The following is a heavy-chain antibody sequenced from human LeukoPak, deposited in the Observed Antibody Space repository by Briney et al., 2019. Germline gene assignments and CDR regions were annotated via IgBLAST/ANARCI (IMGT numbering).Heavy chain of an antibody. CDR1: GFTFSDYY. CDR3: PRGPRRVDY. CDR2: ISGSGTDI. D-gene: IGHD6-25*01. Sequence: GGSPRLSCAGSGFTFSDYYMTWIRQAPGKGLEWVSYISGSGTDIVYRDSVKGRFTISRDNAKNSLYLQMNSLRVEDTAVYYCPRGPRRVDYWGQGTLVTVSS. V-gene: IGHV3-11*04. J-gene: IGHJ4*02.